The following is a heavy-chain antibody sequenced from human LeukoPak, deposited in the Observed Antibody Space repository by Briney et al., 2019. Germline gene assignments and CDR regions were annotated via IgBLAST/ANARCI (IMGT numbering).Heavy chain of an antibody. CDR1: GFVFSSYW. V-gene: IGHV3-7*03. J-gene: IGHJ4*02. CDR3: ARAVTSTEGY. D-gene: IGHD4-17*01. Sequence: PGGSLRVSCAASGFVFSSYWMTWVRQAPGKGLEWVASINEGGSGKYYVDSVKGRFTISRDNAQKSLYLEMHSLRAEDTAVYYCARAVTSTEGYWGQGTLVTVSS. CDR2: INEGGSGK.